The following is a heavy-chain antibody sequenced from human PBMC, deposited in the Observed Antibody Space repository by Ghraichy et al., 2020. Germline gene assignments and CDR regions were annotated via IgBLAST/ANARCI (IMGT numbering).Heavy chain of an antibody. Sequence: SETLSLTCIVSGGSISSYYWSWIRQPPGKGLEWIGYIYYSGSTNYNPSLKSRVTISVDTSKNQFSLKLSSVTAADTAVYYCARDGYSSSPFDYWGQGTLVTVSS. J-gene: IGHJ4*02. CDR2: IYYSGST. CDR1: GGSISSYY. D-gene: IGHD6-13*01. V-gene: IGHV4-59*01. CDR3: ARDGYSSSPFDY.